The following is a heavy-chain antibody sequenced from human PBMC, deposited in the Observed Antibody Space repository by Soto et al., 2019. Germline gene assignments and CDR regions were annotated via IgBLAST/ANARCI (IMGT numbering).Heavy chain of an antibody. CDR3: ARLYYDYV. V-gene: IGHV3-48*02. D-gene: IGHD5-12*01. Sequence: EFQLVESGGALVQPGGSLRLSCAGSGFTFGTYSMNWVRQAAGKGLEWIAYISYDSDTIQYADSVKGRFTISRDNAKNSLYMHMNSLRDEDTAVYYCARLYYDYVWGQGTTVTVSS. CDR2: ISYDSDTI. J-gene: IGHJ6*02. CDR1: GFTFGTYS.